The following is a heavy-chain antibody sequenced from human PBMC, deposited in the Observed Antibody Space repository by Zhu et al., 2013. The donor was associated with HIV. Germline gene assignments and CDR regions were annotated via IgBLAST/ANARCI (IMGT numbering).Heavy chain of an antibody. Sequence: QVQLVQSGAEVQKPGASVKVSCKASGYTFTNSYIHWVRQAPGQGLEWMGWINPHSGGSNYAQTFQGRVTMTSDTSISTVYMELSRLRSDDTAVYYCARGVSSSWFFDFWGQGTLVTVSS. V-gene: IGHV1-2*02. CDR2: INPHSGGS. J-gene: IGHJ4*02. CDR3: ARGVSSSWFFDF. CDR1: GYTFTNSY. D-gene: IGHD6-13*01.